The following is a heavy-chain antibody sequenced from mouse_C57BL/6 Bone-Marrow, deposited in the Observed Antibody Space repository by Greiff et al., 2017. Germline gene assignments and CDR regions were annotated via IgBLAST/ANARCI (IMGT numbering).Heavy chain of an antibody. Sequence: VMLVESGPGLVQPSQSLSITCTVSGFSFTSYGVHWVRQSPGKGLEWLGVIWSGGSTDYNAAFISRLSVSKDNCKSQVLLKMNSLEADDTAIYYCARIDGYGWFAYWGQGTLVTVSA. CDR1: GFSFTSYG. CDR2: IWSGGST. D-gene: IGHD2-2*01. J-gene: IGHJ3*01. CDR3: ARIDGYGWFAY. V-gene: IGHV2-2*01.